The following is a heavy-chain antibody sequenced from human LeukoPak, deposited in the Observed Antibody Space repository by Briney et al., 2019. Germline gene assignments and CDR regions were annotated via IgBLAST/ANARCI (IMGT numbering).Heavy chain of an antibody. CDR3: VGTNNWFDP. V-gene: IGHV3-66*01. CDR2: IYSGGST. Sequence: GGSLRLSCAASGFSFGSYSMNWVRQAPGKGLEWVSVIYSGGSTYYADSVKGRFTISRDNSKNTLYLQMNSLRAEDTAVYYCVGTNNWFDPWGQGTLVTVSS. J-gene: IGHJ5*02. D-gene: IGHD5-12*01. CDR1: GFSFGSYS.